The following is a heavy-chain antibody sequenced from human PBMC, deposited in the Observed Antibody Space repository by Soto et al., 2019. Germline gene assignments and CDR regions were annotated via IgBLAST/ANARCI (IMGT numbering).Heavy chain of an antibody. J-gene: IGHJ6*02. CDR3: AREAITIFGVVTHPDYYYGMDV. CDR1: GYTFTGYY. V-gene: IGHV1-2*04. D-gene: IGHD3-3*01. CDR2: INPNSGGT. Sequence: ASVKVSCKASGYTFTGYYMHWVRQAPGQGLEWMGWINPNSGGTNYAQKFQGWVTMTRDTSISTAYMELSRPRSDDTAVYYCAREAITIFGVVTHPDYYYGMDVWGQGTTVTVSS.